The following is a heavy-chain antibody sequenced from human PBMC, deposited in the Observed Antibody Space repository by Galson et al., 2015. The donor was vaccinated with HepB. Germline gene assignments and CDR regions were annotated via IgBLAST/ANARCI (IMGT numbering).Heavy chain of an antibody. CDR2: INAGNGNT. CDR3: ARGHFMITFGGVITPGEY. V-gene: IGHV1-3*01. Sequence: SVKVSCKASGYTFTSYAMHWVRQAPGQRLEWMGWINAGNGNTKYSQKFQGRVTITRDTSASTAYMELSSLRSEDTAVYYCARGHFMITFGGVITPGEYWGQGTLVTVSS. D-gene: IGHD3-16*02. J-gene: IGHJ4*02. CDR1: GYTFTSYA.